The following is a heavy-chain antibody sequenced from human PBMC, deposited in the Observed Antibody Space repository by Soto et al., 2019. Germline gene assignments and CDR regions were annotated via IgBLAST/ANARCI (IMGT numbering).Heavy chain of an antibody. V-gene: IGHV1-58*02. CDR3: AAELDYDILTAPTRPFDY. CDR2: IVVGSGNT. J-gene: IGHJ4*02. CDR1: GFTFTSSA. Sequence: GASVKVSCKASGFTFTSSAMQWVRQARGQRLEWIGWIVVGSGNTNYAQKFQERVTITRDMSTSTAYMELSSLRSEDTAVYYCAAELDYDILTAPTRPFDYWGQGTLVTSPQ. D-gene: IGHD3-9*01.